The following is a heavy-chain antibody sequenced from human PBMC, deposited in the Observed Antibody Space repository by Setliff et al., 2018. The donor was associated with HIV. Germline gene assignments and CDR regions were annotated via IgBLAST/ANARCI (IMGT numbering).Heavy chain of an antibody. CDR2: IFTSGTT. CDR1: DGSISNYY. Sequence: SETLSLTCTVSDGSISNYYWNWIRQPAGKGLEWIGRIFTSGTTNYRPSLESRVIVSLDTSKNQFSLKLSSVTAADTAVYYCTRRDVTTGMDSWGPGILVTVSS. J-gene: IGHJ4*02. V-gene: IGHV4-4*07. CDR3: TRRDVTTGMDS. D-gene: IGHD4-17*01.